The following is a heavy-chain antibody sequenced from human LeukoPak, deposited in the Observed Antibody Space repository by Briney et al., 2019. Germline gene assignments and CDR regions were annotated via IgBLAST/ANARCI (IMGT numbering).Heavy chain of an antibody. CDR2: ISNSGST. D-gene: IGHD6-13*01. CDR1: NDSIKDYY. J-gene: IGHJ3*02. Sequence: SETLSLTCTVSNDSIKDYYWNWLRQPPGKGLEWIGFISNSGSTNYNPSLTSRVTISIDMSKRQFSLKLSSVTAADTAVYYCARYEVGSSWAQAFDMWGQGTMVTVSS. CDR3: ARYEVGSSWAQAFDM. V-gene: IGHV4-59*01.